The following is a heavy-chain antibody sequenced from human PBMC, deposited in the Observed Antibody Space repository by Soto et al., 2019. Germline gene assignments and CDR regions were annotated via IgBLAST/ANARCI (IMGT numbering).Heavy chain of an antibody. CDR1: GYTVTHYH. D-gene: IGHD1-7*01. J-gene: IGHJ4*02. Sequence: ASVRVSCNTSGYTVTHYHRHRARHAPEQGQEWMGIINPSGGSTSHAQQFQGRVTMTRDTSTSTVYMQLSSLRSEDTAVYYRATHQMANYPYSFDYWGQGTLVTVSS. V-gene: IGHV1-46*03. CDR3: ATHQMANYPYSFDY. CDR2: INPSGGST.